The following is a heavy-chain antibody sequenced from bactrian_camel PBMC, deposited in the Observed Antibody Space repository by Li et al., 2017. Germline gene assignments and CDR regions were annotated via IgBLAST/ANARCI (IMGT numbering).Heavy chain of an antibody. V-gene: IGHV3S1*01. J-gene: IGHJ4*01. CDR2: IYTGGPTV. CDR3: AVRRGISSACPETSSRNY. CDR1: GYPYNSDNC. Sequence: HVQLVESGGDSVQAGGSLRLTCDAIGYPYNSDNCMAWFRQAPGQEREGVAAIYTGGPTVYYAESVKGRFTISYDKAQNTLYLQMDSLKPDDSAMYYCAVRRGISSACPETSSRNYWGPGTQVTVS.